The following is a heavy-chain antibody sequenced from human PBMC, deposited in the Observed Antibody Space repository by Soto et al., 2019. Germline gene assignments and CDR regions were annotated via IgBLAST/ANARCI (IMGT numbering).Heavy chain of an antibody. Sequence: VGSLRLSCVGSGFIFSSFTMTWVRQAPGMGLQYLASISKSSSLIYYADSVRGRFIISRDNSKDSVFLQMYSLRAEDTAMYYCVRGDDRVDWGQGTLVTVSS. CDR2: ISKSSSLI. V-gene: IGHV3-21*01. J-gene: IGHJ4*02. CDR1: GFIFSSFT. D-gene: IGHD1-1*01. CDR3: VRGDDRVD.